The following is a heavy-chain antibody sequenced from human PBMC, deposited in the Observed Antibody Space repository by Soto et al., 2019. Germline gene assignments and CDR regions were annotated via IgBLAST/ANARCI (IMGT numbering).Heavy chain of an antibody. Sequence: QVQLQESGPGLVKPSQTLSLTCTVSGGSISSGDYYWSWIRQPPGKGLEWIGYIYYSGSTYYNPSLKSRVTISVDTSKNQFSLKLSSVTAADTAVYYCARDRGPYDFWSGYYIDYWGQGTLVTVSS. CDR1: GGSISSGDYY. V-gene: IGHV4-30-4*01. J-gene: IGHJ4*02. CDR3: ARDRGPYDFWSGYYIDY. D-gene: IGHD3-3*01. CDR2: IYYSGST.